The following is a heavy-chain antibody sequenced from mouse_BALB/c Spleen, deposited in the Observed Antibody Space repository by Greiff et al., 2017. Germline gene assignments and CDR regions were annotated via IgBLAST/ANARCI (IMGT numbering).Heavy chain of an antibody. D-gene: IGHD2-1*01. Sequence: VKLMESGAELAKPGASVKMSCKASGYTFTSYWMHWVKQRPGQGLEWIGYINPSTGYTEYNQKFKDKATLTADKSSSTAYMQLSSLTSEDSAVYYCARRRIYYGNYERAMDYWGQGTSVTVSS. CDR2: INPSTGYT. J-gene: IGHJ4*01. CDR3: ARRRIYYGNYERAMDY. CDR1: GYTFTSYW. V-gene: IGHV1-7*01.